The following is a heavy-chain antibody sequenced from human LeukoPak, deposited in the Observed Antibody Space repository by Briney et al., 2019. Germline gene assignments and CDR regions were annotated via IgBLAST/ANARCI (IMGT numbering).Heavy chain of an antibody. V-gene: IGHV3-48*01. CDR3: ARGLGIVGVTPYYMDV. CDR2: ISTISNSI. J-gene: IGHJ6*03. Sequence: GGSLRLSCAASGLTFSSYSMNWVRQAPGEGLEWASYISTISNSIYYADSVKGRFTISRDNARDSLYLEMNSLRVEDMAVYFCARGLGIVGVTPYYMDVWGKGTTVTVSS. D-gene: IGHD1-26*01. CDR1: GLTFSSYS.